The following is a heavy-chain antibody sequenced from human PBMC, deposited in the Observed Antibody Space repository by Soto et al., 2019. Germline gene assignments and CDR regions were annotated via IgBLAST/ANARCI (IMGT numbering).Heavy chain of an antibody. D-gene: IGHD2-15*01. Sequence: SETLSLTCTVSGGSVSSGGYYWSWIRQPPGKGLEWIGYIYYSGSTNYNPSLKSRVTISVDTSKNQFSLKLSSVTAADTAVYYCARGSGPNDAFDIWGQGTTVT. CDR3: ARGSGPNDAFDI. J-gene: IGHJ3*02. CDR2: IYYSGST. V-gene: IGHV4-61*08. CDR1: GGSVSSGGYY.